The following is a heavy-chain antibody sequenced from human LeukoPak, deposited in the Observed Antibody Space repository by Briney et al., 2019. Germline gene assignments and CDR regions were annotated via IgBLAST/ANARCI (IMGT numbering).Heavy chain of an antibody. CDR3: ARDRYYDSSGLYDY. V-gene: IGHV4-61*01. D-gene: IGHD3-22*01. CDR2: IYYSGST. J-gene: IGHJ4*02. CDR1: GGSISSSSYY. Sequence: SETLSLTCTVSGGSISSSSYYWGWIRQPPGKGLEWIGYIYYSGSTNYNPSLKSRVTISVDTSKNQFSLKLSSVTAADTVVYYCARDRYYDSSGLYDYWGQGTLVTVSS.